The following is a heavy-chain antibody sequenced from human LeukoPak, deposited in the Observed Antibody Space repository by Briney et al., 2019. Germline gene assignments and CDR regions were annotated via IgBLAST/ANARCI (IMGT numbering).Heavy chain of an antibody. J-gene: IGHJ6*03. D-gene: IGHD6-13*01. CDR1: GFTFSDYY. CDR2: ISGSGSTI. Sequence: PGGSLRLSCAASGFTFSDYYMSWIRQAPGKGLEWVSYISGSGSTIYYADSVKGRFTVSRDNAKNSLFLQMNSLRAEDTAVYYCAKGFSSTPYYNYYMDVWGKGTTVTVSS. CDR3: AKGFSSTPYYNYYMDV. V-gene: IGHV3-11*01.